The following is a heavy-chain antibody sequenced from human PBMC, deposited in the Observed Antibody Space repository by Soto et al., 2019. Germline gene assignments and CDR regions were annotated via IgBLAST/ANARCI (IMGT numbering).Heavy chain of an antibody. Sequence: SETLALSCTVSGGSVSSGSYYWSWIRQPPGKVLEWIGYIYYSGSTNYNPSLKSRVTISVETSKNQFSLKLRSVNAADTAVYYCARDGEGLGIMRFYYYYGMDVWGQGTTVT. J-gene: IGHJ6*02. V-gene: IGHV4-61*01. CDR3: ARDGEGLGIMRFYYYYGMDV. CDR2: IYYSGST. CDR1: GGSVSSGSYY. D-gene: IGHD7-27*01.